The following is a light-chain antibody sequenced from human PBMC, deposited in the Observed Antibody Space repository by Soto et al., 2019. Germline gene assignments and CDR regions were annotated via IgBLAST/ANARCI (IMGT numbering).Light chain of an antibody. Sequence: ETVMTQSPYTLSLSPGESATLSCRASQDVSTNLAWFHHKPGQTPRLVLYGASKRATGIPARFSGSGSGRHFTLTISSLQSEDFGVYYCQHYNNWPPYSFGQGTKVDIK. V-gene: IGKV3-15*01. CDR2: GAS. CDR3: QHYNNWPPYS. CDR1: QDVSTN. J-gene: IGKJ2*03.